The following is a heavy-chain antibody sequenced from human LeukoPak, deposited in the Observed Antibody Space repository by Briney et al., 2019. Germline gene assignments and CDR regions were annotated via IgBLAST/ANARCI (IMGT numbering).Heavy chain of an antibody. CDR3: ARVRDGYNFGFDY. CDR1: GGSISSYY. CDR2: IYYSGST. V-gene: IGHV4-59*01. Sequence: KPSETLSLTCTVSGGSISSYYWSWIRQPPGKGLEWIGYIYYSGSTNYNPSLKSRVTISVDTSKNQFSLKLSSVTAADTAVYYCARVRDGYNFGFDYWGQGTLVTVSS. D-gene: IGHD5-24*01. J-gene: IGHJ4*02.